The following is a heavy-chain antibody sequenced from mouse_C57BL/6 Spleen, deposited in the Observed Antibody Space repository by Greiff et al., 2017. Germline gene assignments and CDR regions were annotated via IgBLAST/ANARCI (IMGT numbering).Heavy chain of an antibody. CDR2: ISDGGSYT. J-gene: IGHJ3*01. V-gene: IGHV5-4*01. Sequence: EVQLVESGGGLVKPGASLKLSCAASGFTFSSYAMSWVRQTPEQRLEWVATISDGGSYTYYPDNVKGRFTISRDNAKNNLYLQLSHLKAEDTAMYYCAREGEDVGYACWGQATLVSVSA. CDR3: AREGEDVGYAC. CDR1: GFTFSSYA.